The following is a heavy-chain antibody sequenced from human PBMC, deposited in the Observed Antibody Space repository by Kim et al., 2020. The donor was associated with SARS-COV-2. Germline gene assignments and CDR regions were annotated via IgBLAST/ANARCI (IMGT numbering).Heavy chain of an antibody. CDR2: VSYDGSVK. CDR1: GFTLTKYG. V-gene: IGHV3-30*03. J-gene: IGHJ3*02. D-gene: IGHD6-19*01. CDR3: TRGAVSGNDALGI. Sequence: GGSLRLSCKASGFTLTKYGMHWVRQAPGTGLEWVAFVSYDGSVKYYGETVKGRFTISRDTSKNTLFLQMYSLRAEDTAVYYCTRGAVSGNDALGIWGQGSLVTVSS.